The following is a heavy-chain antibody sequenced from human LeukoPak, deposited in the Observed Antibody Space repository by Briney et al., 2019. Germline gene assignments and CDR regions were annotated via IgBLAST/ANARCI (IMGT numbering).Heavy chain of an antibody. D-gene: IGHD2-2*01. Sequence: ASAKVSCKASGYTFTGYYMHWVRQAPGQGLEWMGWINPNSGGTNYAQKFQGRVTMTRDTSISTAYMELSRLRSDDTAVYYCARDLYCSSTSCQKTLYYWGQGTLVTVSS. V-gene: IGHV1-2*02. J-gene: IGHJ4*02. CDR2: INPNSGGT. CDR1: GYTFTGYY. CDR3: ARDLYCSSTSCQKTLYY.